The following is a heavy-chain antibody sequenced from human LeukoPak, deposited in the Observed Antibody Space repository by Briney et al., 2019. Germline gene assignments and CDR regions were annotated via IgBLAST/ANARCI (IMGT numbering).Heavy chain of an antibody. CDR2: IWYDGSNK. D-gene: IGHD3-16*02. V-gene: IGHV3-33*01. Sequence: TGGSLRLSCAASGFTFSSYGMHWVRQGPGMGLEWVAVIWYDGSNKYYADSVKGRFTISRDNSKNTLYLQMNSLRAEDTAVYYCARDFALESYDYVWGSYRYTALDYWGQGTLVTVSS. CDR3: ARDFALESYDYVWGSYRYTALDY. CDR1: GFTFSSYG. J-gene: IGHJ4*02.